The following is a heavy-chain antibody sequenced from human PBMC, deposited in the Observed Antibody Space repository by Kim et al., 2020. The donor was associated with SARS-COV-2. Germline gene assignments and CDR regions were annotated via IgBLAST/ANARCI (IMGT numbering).Heavy chain of an antibody. V-gene: IGHV4-39*01. CDR2: IYYSGST. CDR1: GGSISSSSYY. Sequence: SETLSLTCTVSGGSISSSSYYWGWIRQPPGKGLEWIGSIYYSGSTYYNPSLKSRVTISVDTSKNQFSLKLSSVTAADTALYYCARWSAKGPLETPYYFDYWGQGTLVTVSS. J-gene: IGHJ4*02. CDR3: ARWSAKGPLETPYYFDY. D-gene: IGHD1-1*01.